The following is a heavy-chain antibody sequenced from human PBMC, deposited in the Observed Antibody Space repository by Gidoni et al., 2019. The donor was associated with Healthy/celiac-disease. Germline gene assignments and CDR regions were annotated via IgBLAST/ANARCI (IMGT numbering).Heavy chain of an antibody. J-gene: IGHJ3*02. CDR3: ARVYYDYVWGSYRLGAFDI. CDR1: GFTFSSYA. D-gene: IGHD3-16*02. CDR2: ISGSGGST. Sequence: EVQLLESGGGLVQPGGSLRLSCAASGFTFSSYAMCWVRQAPGKGLGWVSAISGSGGSTYYADSVKGRFNISRDNSKNTLYLQMNSLRAEDTAVYYCARVYYDYVWGSYRLGAFDIWGQGTMVTVSS. V-gene: IGHV3-23*01.